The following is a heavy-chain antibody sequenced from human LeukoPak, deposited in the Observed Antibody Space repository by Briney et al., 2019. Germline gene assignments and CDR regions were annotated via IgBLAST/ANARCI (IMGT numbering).Heavy chain of an antibody. CDR1: GFSFSRYS. J-gene: IGHJ4*02. D-gene: IGHD5-18*01. CDR2: ISATSGYI. V-gene: IGHV3-21*01. Sequence: PGGSLRLSCAASGFSFSRYSMNWVRQVPGKGLEWASSISATSGYIYYADSVKGRFTISRDNAKNSLYLQMNSLRAEDTALYYCARENGYSYGYEVDCWGRGTLVTVSS. CDR3: ARENGYSYGYEVDC.